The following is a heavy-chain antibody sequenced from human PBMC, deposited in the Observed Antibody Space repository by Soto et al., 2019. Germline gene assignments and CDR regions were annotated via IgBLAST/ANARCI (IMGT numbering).Heavy chain of an antibody. CDR3: AKTGGELASDCWYYGMDV. CDR1: GFTFSSYG. CDR2: IWYDGSNK. V-gene: IGHV3-33*06. J-gene: IGHJ6*02. D-gene: IGHD2-21*02. Sequence: PGGSLRLSCAASGFTFSSYGMHWVRQAPGKGLEWVAVIWYDGSNKYYADSVKGRFTISRDNSKNTLYLQMNSLRAEDTAVYYCAKTGGELASDCWYYGMDVWGQGTTVTVSS.